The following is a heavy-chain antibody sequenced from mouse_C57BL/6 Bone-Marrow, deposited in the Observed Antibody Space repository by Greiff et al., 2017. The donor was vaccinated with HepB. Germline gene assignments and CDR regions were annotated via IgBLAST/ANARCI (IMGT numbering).Heavy chain of an antibody. J-gene: IGHJ3*01. Sequence: EVQLQQSGEGLVKPGGSLKLSCAASGFTFSDYGMHWVRQAPEKGLEWVAYISSGSSTIYYADTVKGRFTISRDNAKNTLFLQMTSLRSEDTAMYYCARGDGWFAYWGQGTLVTVSA. D-gene: IGHD3-3*01. V-gene: IGHV5-17*01. CDR2: ISSGSSTI. CDR3: ARGDGWFAY. CDR1: GFTFSDYG.